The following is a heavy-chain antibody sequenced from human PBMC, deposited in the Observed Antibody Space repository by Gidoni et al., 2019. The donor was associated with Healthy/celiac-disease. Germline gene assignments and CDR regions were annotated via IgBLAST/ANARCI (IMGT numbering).Heavy chain of an antibody. D-gene: IGHD3-10*01. V-gene: IGHV3-23*01. CDR2: SRGSGGST. J-gene: IGHJ6*02. CDR1: GFTFSRYA. CDR3: AKSGLAWFGELWAKWYYYYYGMDV. Sequence: EVQLLESGGGLVQPGGSLRLSCAASGFTFSRYALSWVRQAPGKGLEWDSASRGSGGSTYYADSVKGRFTISRDNSKNTLYLQMNSLRAEDTAVYYCAKSGLAWFGELWAKWYYYYYGMDVWGQGTTVTVSS.